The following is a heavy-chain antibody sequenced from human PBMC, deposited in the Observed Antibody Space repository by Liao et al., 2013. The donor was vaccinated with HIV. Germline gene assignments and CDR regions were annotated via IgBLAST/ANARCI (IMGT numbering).Heavy chain of an antibody. CDR3: ARGSSTWTAFDL. CDR1: GDSISSSTYY. Sequence: QLQLQESGPGLVKPSETLSLTCNVSGDSISSSTYYWGWIRQPPGKGLEWIGTIYYSGSTHYNPSLKSRVTISVDTSKKHFSLKLSSVTAADTAVYFCARGSSTWTAFDLWGQGTMVTVSS. D-gene: IGHD6-13*01. CDR2: IYYSGST. J-gene: IGHJ3*01. V-gene: IGHV4-39*07.